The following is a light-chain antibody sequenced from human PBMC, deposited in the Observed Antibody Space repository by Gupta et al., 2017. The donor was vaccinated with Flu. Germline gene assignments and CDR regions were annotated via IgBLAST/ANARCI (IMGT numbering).Light chain of an antibody. V-gene: IGKV3-20*01. CDR2: GAS. CDR1: QTISRGY. J-gene: IGKJ2*01. CDR3: QQYGRSPST. Sequence: GTLALSPGERASLSCRASQTISRGYLAWYQQKPGQAPRLLIYGASNRATGIPDRISGSGSGTDFTLTITRLDPEDFAVYYCQQYGRSPSTFGQGTKLEIK.